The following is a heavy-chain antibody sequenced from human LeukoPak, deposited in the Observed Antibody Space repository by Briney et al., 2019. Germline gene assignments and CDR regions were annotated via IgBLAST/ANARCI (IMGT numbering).Heavy chain of an antibody. CDR1: GYTFTGYY. V-gene: IGHV1-2*02. CDR3: ARDPYYDYVWGSYRSSDKWFDP. J-gene: IGHJ5*02. Sequence: GASVKVSCKASGYTFTGYYMHWVRQAPGQGLEWMGWINPNSGGTNYAQKFQGRVTMTRDTSISTAYMELSRLRSDDTAVYYCARDPYYDYVWGSYRSSDKWFDPWGQGTLVTVSS. D-gene: IGHD3-16*02. CDR2: INPNSGGT.